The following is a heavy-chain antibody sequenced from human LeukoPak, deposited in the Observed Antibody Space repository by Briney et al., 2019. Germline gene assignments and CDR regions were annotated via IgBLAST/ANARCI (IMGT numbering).Heavy chain of an antibody. CDR2: INPNSGGT. CDR3: ARAPASGEF. D-gene: IGHD3-10*01. CDR1: GYSFTGYY. V-gene: IGHV1-2*02. J-gene: IGHJ4*02. Sequence: ASVKVSCKAPGYSFTGYYLHWVRQAPGQGLQWVGWINPNSGGTNYAQKFQGRVTMTRDTSISTAYMELSRLTSDDTAVYYCARAPASGEFWGQGTLVTVSS.